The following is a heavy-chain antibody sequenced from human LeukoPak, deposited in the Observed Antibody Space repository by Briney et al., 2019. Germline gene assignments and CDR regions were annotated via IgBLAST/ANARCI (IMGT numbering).Heavy chain of an antibody. Sequence: GGSLRLSCAASGFTFSSYAMSWVRQAPGKGLEWVSAISGSGGSTYYADSVKGRFTISRDNSKNTLYLQMNSLRAEDTAVYYCAKSDYDYYYYYMDVWGKGTTVTVSS. CDR2: ISGSGGST. V-gene: IGHV3-23*01. J-gene: IGHJ6*03. CDR3: AKSDYDYYYYYMDV. D-gene: IGHD4-17*01. CDR1: GFTFSSYA.